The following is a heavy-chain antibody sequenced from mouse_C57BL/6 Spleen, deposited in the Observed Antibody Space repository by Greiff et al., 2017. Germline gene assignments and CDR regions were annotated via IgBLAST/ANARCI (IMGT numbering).Heavy chain of an antibody. Sequence: LMESGAELVRPGTSVKMSCKASGYTFTNYWIGWAKQRPGHGLEWIGDIYPGGGYTNYNEKFKGKATLTADKSSSTAYMQFSSLTSEDSAIYYCARLGSTMVTAGLDYWGQGTTLTVSS. CDR2: IYPGGGYT. D-gene: IGHD2-2*01. J-gene: IGHJ2*01. CDR3: ARLGSTMVTAGLDY. CDR1: GYTFTNYW. V-gene: IGHV1-63*01.